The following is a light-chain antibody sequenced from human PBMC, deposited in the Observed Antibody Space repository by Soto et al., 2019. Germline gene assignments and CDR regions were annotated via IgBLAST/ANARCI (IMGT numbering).Light chain of an antibody. CDR3: QQSYSTPSIT. J-gene: IGKJ5*01. V-gene: IGKV1-39*01. CDR2: AAS. Sequence: DLQMPQSPSSLSAFVGDRVTITCRASESISRHLNWYQQKPGKAPKLLIYAASSLQNGVPSRFSGGGSGTDFTLTISNLQPADFATYYCQQSYSTPSITFGQGTRLEIK. CDR1: ESISRH.